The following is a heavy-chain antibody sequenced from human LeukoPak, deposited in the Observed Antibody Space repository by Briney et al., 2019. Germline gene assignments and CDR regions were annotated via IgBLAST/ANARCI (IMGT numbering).Heavy chain of an antibody. D-gene: IGHD5-24*01. Sequence: SQTLSLTCAISGDSVSTSGVAWNWVRQSPSRGLEWLGRTYYTSKWNTDYAVSVKSRIVVNPDTSKNQFSLQQNSVTSEDTAVYYCSRSDGASDFDYWGQGTLVTVSS. V-gene: IGHV6-1*01. CDR3: SRSDGASDFDY. J-gene: IGHJ4*02. CDR2: TYYTSKWNT. CDR1: GDSVSTSGVA.